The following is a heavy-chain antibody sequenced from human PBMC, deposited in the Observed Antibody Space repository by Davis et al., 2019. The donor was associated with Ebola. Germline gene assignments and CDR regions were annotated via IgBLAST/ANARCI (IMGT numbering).Heavy chain of an antibody. CDR1: GFTFSSYW. CDR2: IKQDGSEK. J-gene: IGHJ4*02. V-gene: IGHV3-7*01. D-gene: IGHD1-14*01. Sequence: GESLKISCAASGFTFSSYWMSWVRQAPGKGLEWVANIKQDGSEKYYVDSVKGRFTISRDNAKNSLYLQMNSLRAEDTAVYYCARVAARRYYWGQGTLVTVSS. CDR3: ARVAARRYY.